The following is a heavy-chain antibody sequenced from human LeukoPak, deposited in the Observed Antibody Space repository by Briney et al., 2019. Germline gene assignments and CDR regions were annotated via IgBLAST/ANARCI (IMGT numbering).Heavy chain of an antibody. Sequence: PSETLSLTCSVSGVSISETTYYWGWIRQPPGKGLEWIGSIFYSGSTYYNPSLKSRVTISVDTSNNQFSLKLSSVTAADTAVYFCARHVTSFHIWSQGTMVTVSS. J-gene: IGHJ3*02. CDR1: GVSISETTYY. V-gene: IGHV4-39*01. CDR2: IFYSGST. CDR3: ARHVTSFHI. D-gene: IGHD2-21*02.